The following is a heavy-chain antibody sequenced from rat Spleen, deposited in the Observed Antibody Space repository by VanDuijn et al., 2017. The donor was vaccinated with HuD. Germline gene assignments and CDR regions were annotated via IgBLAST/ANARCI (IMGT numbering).Heavy chain of an antibody. D-gene: IGHD1-4*01. V-gene: IGHV5-19*01. J-gene: IGHJ3*01. CDR2: ISPSGVNT. CDR3: ATAGSRVSRFAY. Sequence: EVQLVESGGGLVQPGRSLKLSCAASGFTFSDYGMHWIRQAPTKGLEWVASISPSGVNTHYRNSLKGRFTISRDKAKNILYLQIDSLRSEDTATYYCATAGSRVSRFAYWGQGTPVTVSS. CDR1: GFTFSDYG.